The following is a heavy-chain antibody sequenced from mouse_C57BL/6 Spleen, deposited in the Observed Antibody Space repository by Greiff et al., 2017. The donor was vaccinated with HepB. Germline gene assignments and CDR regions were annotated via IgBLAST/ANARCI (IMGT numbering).Heavy chain of an antibody. CDR1: GYSITSGYY. D-gene: IGHD1-1*01. J-gene: IGHJ1*03. V-gene: IGHV3-6*01. CDR3: ASPGLHYYGSSYGWYFDV. Sequence: VQLQQSGPGLVKPSQSLSLTCSVTGYSITSGYYWNWIRQFPGNKLEWMGYISYDGSNNYNPSLKNRISITRDTSKNQFFLKLNSVTTEDTATYYCASPGLHYYGSSYGWYFDVWGTGTTVTVSS. CDR2: ISYDGSN.